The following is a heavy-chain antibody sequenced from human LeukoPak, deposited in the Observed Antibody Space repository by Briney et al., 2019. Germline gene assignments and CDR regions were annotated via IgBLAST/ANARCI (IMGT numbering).Heavy chain of an antibody. J-gene: IGHJ4*02. Sequence: PGGSLGLSCLASGFTFDDYAMHWVRPAPGKGLEWVSGISWNSGSIGYADSVKGRFTISRDNAKNSLYLQMNILRAEDTALYYCATSRFRGSSRGSGYWGQGTLVTVSS. CDR2: ISWNSGSI. V-gene: IGHV3-9*01. CDR3: ATSRFRGSSRGSGY. D-gene: IGHD3-10*01. CDR1: GFTFDDYA.